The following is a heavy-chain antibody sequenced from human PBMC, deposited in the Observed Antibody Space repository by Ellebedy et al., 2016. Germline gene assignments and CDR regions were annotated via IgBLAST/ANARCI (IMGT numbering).Heavy chain of an antibody. CDR3: ARDRDCSSTSCYNAFDI. CDR1: GFTVSTYA. V-gene: IGHV3-30-3*01. D-gene: IGHD2-2*01. Sequence: GGSLRLXXAASGFTVSTYALHWVRQAPGKGLEWVAVISNDGSNNFYADSVKGRFTISRDNSKNTLYLQMNSLRAEDTAVYYCARDRDCSSTSCYNAFDIWGQGILVTVSS. CDR2: ISNDGSNN. J-gene: IGHJ4*02.